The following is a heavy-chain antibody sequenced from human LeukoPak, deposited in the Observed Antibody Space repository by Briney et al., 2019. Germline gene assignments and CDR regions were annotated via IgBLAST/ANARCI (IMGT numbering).Heavy chain of an antibody. CDR2: IKSKTDGGTT. J-gene: IGHJ3*02. D-gene: IGHD5-12*01. CDR3: TTDFSGYDSILGEAFDI. CDR1: GFTFSNAW. Sequence: PGGSLRLSCAASGFTFSNAWMSWVRQAPGKGLECVGRIKSKTDGGTTDYAAPVKGRFTISRDDSKNTLYLQMNSLKTEDTAVYYCTTDFSGYDSILGEAFDIWGQGTMVTVSS. V-gene: IGHV3-15*01.